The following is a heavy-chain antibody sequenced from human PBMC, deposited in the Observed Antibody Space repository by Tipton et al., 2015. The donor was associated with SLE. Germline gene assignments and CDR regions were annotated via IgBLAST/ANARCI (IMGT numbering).Heavy chain of an antibody. D-gene: IGHD1-26*01. J-gene: IGHJ4*02. Sequence: TLSLTCSVSGGSISSRSYYWGWIRQPPGMGLELIGSIYYSWSTFHNPSLKSRATISVDTSKNQFSLKLSSVTAADTAVYYCAGMSYPREGYFDYWGQGTLVTVSS. V-gene: IGHV4-39*07. CDR2: IYYSWST. CDR1: GGSISSRSYY. CDR3: AGMSYPREGYFDY.